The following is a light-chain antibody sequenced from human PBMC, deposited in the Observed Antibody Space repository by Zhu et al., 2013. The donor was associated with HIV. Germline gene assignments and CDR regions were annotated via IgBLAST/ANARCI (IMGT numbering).Light chain of an antibody. V-gene: IGKV3-20*01. CDR1: QSISNRD. Sequence: PGEGATLSCRASQSISNRDLAWYQQKPGQAPRLLIYGASYRATGIPDRYSGSGSGTEFTLTISRVGPEDFAVYYCQQYGTSPNTFGQGTKLEIQ. CDR2: GAS. CDR3: QQYGTSPNT. J-gene: IGKJ2*01.